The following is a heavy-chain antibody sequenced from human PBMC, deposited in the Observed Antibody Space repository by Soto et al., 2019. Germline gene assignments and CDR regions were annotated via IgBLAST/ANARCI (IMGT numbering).Heavy chain of an antibody. Sequence: PGGFLRLSCAASGFTFSSYAMHWVRQAPGKGLEWVVVISYDGSNKYYADSVKGRFTISRDNSKNTLYLQMNSLRAEDTAVYYCARGDYDSSGYYPQGGMDVWGQGTTVTVSS. CDR3: ARGDYDSSGYYPQGGMDV. D-gene: IGHD3-22*01. CDR2: ISYDGSNK. V-gene: IGHV3-30-3*01. CDR1: GFTFSSYA. J-gene: IGHJ6*02.